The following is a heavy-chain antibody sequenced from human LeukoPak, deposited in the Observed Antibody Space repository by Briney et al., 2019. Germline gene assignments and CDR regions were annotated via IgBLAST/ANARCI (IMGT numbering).Heavy chain of an antibody. Sequence: GGSLRLSCAASRFTFDDYAMHWVRQAPGKGLEWVSGISWNSGSIGYADSVKGRFTISRDNAKNSLYLQMNSLRAEDTALYYCAKAPYGSGSYFFDYWGQGTLVTVSS. CDR1: RFTFDDYA. V-gene: IGHV3-9*01. J-gene: IGHJ4*02. D-gene: IGHD3-10*01. CDR3: AKAPYGSGSYFFDY. CDR2: ISWNSGSI.